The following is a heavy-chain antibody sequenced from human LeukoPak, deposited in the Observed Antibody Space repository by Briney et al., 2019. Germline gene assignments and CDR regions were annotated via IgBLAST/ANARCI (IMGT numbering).Heavy chain of an antibody. CDR2: IRSKANSYAT. Sequence: GGSLRLSCAASGSTFSGSAMHWVRQASGKGLEWVGRIRSKANSYATAYAASVKGRFTISRDDSKNTAYLQMNSLKTEDTAVYYCARDSGATFDYWGQGTLVTVSS. V-gene: IGHV3-73*01. CDR1: GSTFSGSA. CDR3: ARDSGATFDY. J-gene: IGHJ4*02. D-gene: IGHD5-24*01.